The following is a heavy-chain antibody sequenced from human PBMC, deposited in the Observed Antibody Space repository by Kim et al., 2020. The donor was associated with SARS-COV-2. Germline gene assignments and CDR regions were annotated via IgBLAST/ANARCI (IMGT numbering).Heavy chain of an antibody. V-gene: IGHV3-66*01. Sequence: GGSLRLSCAASGFTVSSNYMSWVRQAPGKGLEWVSVISSGGSKYYADSVKGRFTISRDNSKNTLYLQMNSLGAEDTAVYYCARENRGSYSGDYWGQGTLVTVSS. CDR1: GFTVSSNY. D-gene: IGHD1-26*01. CDR3: ARENRGSYSGDY. CDR2: ISSGGSK. J-gene: IGHJ4*02.